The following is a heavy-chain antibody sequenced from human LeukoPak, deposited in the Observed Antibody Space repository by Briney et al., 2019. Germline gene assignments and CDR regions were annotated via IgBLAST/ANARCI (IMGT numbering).Heavy chain of an antibody. CDR2: ISSSSSYI. J-gene: IGHJ4*02. CDR3: ARGLRGLLLWFVELDY. CDR1: GFTFSSYS. Sequence: GGSLRLSCAASGFTFSSYSMNWVRQAPGKGLEWVSSISSSSSYIYYADSVKGRFTISRDNAKNSLYLQMNSLRTEDTAVYYCARGLRGLLLWFVELDYWGQGTLVTVSS. D-gene: IGHD3-10*01. V-gene: IGHV3-21*01.